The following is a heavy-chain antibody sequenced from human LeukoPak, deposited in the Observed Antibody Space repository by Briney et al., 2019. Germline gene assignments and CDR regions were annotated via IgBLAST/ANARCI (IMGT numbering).Heavy chain of an antibody. CDR1: SGSMRGNH. CDR3: VRERPAGGGSYYCFDP. CDR2: ILDSGTT. V-gene: IGHV4-4*07. Sequence: SETLSLTCTVSSGSMRGNHWSWIRQPAGMGLEWIGRILDSGTTNYNPSLKSRLTISADRSKTQSSLNLNSVTAADTAVYYCVRERPAGGGSYYCFDPWGQGTLVTVSS. J-gene: IGHJ5*02. D-gene: IGHD1-26*01.